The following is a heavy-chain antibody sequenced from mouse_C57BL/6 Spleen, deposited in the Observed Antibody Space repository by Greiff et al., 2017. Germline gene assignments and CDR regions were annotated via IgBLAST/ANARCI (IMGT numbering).Heavy chain of an antibody. CDR3: TRSGCSSLYFDY. CDR2: ISSGGDYI. V-gene: IGHV5-9-1*02. CDR1: GFTFSSYA. J-gene: IGHJ2*01. D-gene: IGHD1-1*01. Sequence: EVKLVESGEGLVKPGGSLKLSCAASGFTFSSYAMSWVRQTPEKRLEWVAYISSGGDYIYYADTVKGRFTISRDNARNTLYLQMSSLKSEDTAMYYCTRSGCSSLYFDYWGQGTTLTVSS.